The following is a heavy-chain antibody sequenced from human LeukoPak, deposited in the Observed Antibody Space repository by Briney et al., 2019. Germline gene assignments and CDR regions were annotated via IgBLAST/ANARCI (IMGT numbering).Heavy chain of an antibody. CDR2: ISSSSYI. Sequence: GGSLRLSCAASGFTFSSYSMTWVRQAPGKGLEWVSSISSSSYIYYADSVKGRFTISRDNAKNSLYLQMNSLRAEDTAVYYCAGGYGDYGGVYFDYWGQGTLVTVSS. V-gene: IGHV3-21*01. D-gene: IGHD4-17*01. CDR3: AGGYGDYGGVYFDY. CDR1: GFTFSSYS. J-gene: IGHJ4*02.